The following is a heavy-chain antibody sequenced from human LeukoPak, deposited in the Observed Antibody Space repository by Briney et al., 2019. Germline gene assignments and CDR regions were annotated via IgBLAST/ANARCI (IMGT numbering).Heavy chain of an antibody. Sequence: SETLSLTCTVSNYSISSGYYWAWIRQPPGKGLEWIGNIYHSGNTYYNPSLKSRVSLSVDTSENQFSLKLSSVTAADTAVYYCAGTYSLYEPFDIWGQGTMVTVSS. CDR3: AGTYSLYEPFDI. D-gene: IGHD6-13*01. V-gene: IGHV4-38-2*02. CDR2: IYHSGNT. CDR1: NYSISSGYY. J-gene: IGHJ3*02.